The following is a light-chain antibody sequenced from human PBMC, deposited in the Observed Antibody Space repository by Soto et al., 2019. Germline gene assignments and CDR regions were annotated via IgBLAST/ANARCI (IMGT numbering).Light chain of an antibody. CDR3: QQGNSFPLT. Sequence: DLQMTQSPSSVSASKGDRVTITCRASQDIDSWLAWFQQKPGEAPRLLIYAAISLHSGVPSRFSGAGSGTDFSLTISSLQPEDFATYFCQQGNSFPLTFGGGTKVEIK. V-gene: IGKV1-12*01. CDR1: QDIDSW. CDR2: AAI. J-gene: IGKJ4*01.